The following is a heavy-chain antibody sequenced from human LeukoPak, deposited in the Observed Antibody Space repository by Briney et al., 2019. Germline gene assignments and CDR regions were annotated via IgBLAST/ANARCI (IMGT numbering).Heavy chain of an antibody. V-gene: IGHV3-7*03. Sequence: PGGSLRLTCAASGFTFSSYWMSWVRQAPGKGLEWVANIKQDGSEKYYVDSVKGRFTISRDNAKNSLYLQMNSLRAEDTALYYCAKGLRYFDWFPNSQQFDYWGQGTLVTVSS. CDR2: IKQDGSEK. J-gene: IGHJ4*02. CDR1: GFTFSSYW. CDR3: AKGLRYFDWFPNSQQFDY. D-gene: IGHD3-9*01.